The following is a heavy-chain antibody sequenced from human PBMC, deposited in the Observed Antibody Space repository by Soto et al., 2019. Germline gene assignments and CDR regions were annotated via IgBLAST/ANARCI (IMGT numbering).Heavy chain of an antibody. J-gene: IGHJ3*02. CDR2: ISTDGSIE. Sequence: GGSLRLSCAASGFTFSSYTMHWVRQAPGKGLEWVTLISTDGSIEHYADSVKGRFTISRDNAKNSLYLQMNSLRAEDTAVYYCVRGPSHGAFDIWGQGTLVTVSS. CDR1: GFTFSSYT. V-gene: IGHV3-30-3*01. CDR3: VRGPSHGAFDI.